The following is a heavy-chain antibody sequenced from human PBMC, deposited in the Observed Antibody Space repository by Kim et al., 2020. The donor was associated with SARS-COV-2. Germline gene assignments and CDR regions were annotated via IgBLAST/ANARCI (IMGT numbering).Heavy chain of an antibody. D-gene: IGHD5-12*01. V-gene: IGHV3-30*18. CDR3: AKVSKVDVEMATITNWYFDL. CDR2: ISYDGSNK. Sequence: GGSLRLSCAASGFTFSSYGMHWVRQAPGKGLEWVAVISYDGSNKYYADSVKGRFTISRDNSKNTLYLQMNSLRAEDTAVYYCAKVSKVDVEMATITNWYFDLWGRGTLVTVSS. CDR1: GFTFSSYG. J-gene: IGHJ2*01.